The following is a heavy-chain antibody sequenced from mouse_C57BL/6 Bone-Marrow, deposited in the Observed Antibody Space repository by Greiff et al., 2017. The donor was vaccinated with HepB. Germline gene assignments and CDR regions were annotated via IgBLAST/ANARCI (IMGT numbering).Heavy chain of an antibody. CDR1: GYTFTDYY. D-gene: IGHD2-3*01. Sequence: VKLQESGAELVRPGASVKLSCKASGYTFTDYYINWVKQRPGQGLEWIARIYPGSGNTYYNEKFKGKATLTAEKSSSTAYMQLSSLTSEDSAVYFCANSYDGYYADYWGQGTTLTVSS. CDR3: ANSYDGYYADY. J-gene: IGHJ2*01. V-gene: IGHV1-76*01. CDR2: IYPGSGNT.